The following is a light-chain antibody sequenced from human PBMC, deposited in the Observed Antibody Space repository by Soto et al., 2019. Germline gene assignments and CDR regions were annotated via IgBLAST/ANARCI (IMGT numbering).Light chain of an antibody. V-gene: IGLV2-14*03. CDR3: SSYTTSNTRQIV. J-gene: IGLJ1*01. CDR2: DVS. CDR1: SSDVGGYNY. Sequence: QSALTQPASVSGSPGQSMTISCTGTSSDVGGYNYVSWYQHHPGKAPKLMIFDVSNRPSGVSNRFSGSKSGNTASLTISGLQPEDEADYYCSSYTTSNTRQIVFGTGTKLTVL.